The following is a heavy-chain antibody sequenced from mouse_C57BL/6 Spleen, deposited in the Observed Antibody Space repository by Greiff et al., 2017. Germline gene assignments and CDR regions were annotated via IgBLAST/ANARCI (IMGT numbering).Heavy chain of an antibody. V-gene: IGHV1-63*01. Sequence: VQRVESGAELVRPGTSVKMSCKASGYTFTNYWIGWAKQRPGHGLEWIGDIYPGGGYTNYNEKFKGKATLTADKSSSTAYMQFSSLTSEDSAIYYCARGGGVKRTYYAMDYWGQGTSVTVSS. CDR2: IYPGGGYT. J-gene: IGHJ4*01. D-gene: IGHD2-2*01. CDR1: GYTFTNYW. CDR3: ARGGGVKRTYYAMDY.